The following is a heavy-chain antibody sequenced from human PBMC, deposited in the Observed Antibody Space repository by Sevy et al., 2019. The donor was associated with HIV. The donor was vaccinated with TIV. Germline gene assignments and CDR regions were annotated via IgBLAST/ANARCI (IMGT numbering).Heavy chain of an antibody. CDR2: IWYDGSNK. CDR1: GFTFSSYG. V-gene: IGHV3-33*01. CDR3: ARELISSGSSSRYYYYGMDV. J-gene: IGHJ6*02. Sequence: GGSLRLSCAASGFTFSSYGMHWVRQAPGKGLEWVAVIWYDGSNKYYADSVKGRFTISRDNSKNTLYLQMNSLRAEDTVVYYCARELISSGSSSRYYYYGMDVWGPGTTVPVSS. D-gene: IGHD1-26*01.